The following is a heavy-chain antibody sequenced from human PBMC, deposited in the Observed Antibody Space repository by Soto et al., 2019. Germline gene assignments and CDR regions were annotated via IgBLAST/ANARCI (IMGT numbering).Heavy chain of an antibody. J-gene: IGHJ4*02. CDR2: IYYSGST. CDR3: ARGPTDYYDSSGYLI. Sequence: SETLSLTCTVSGGSISSGGYYWSWIRQHPGKGLEWIGYIYYSGSTYYNPSLKSRVTISVDTSKNQFSLKLSSVTAADTAVYYCARGPTDYYDSSGYLIWGQGTLVTVSS. CDR1: GGSISSGGYY. V-gene: IGHV4-31*03. D-gene: IGHD3-22*01.